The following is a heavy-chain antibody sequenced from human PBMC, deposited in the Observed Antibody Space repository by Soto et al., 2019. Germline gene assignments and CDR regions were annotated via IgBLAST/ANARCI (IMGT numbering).Heavy chain of an antibody. J-gene: IGHJ6*02. CDR3: ARDPPGQRITIFGVVTPDYGMDV. Sequence: ASVKVSCKASGYTFTSYYMHWVRQAPGQGLERMGIINPSGGSTSYAQKFQGRVTMTRDTSTSTVYMELSSLRSEDTAVYYCARDPPGQRITIFGVVTPDYGMDVWGQGTTVTVSS. CDR1: GYTFTSYY. CDR2: INPSGGST. D-gene: IGHD3-3*01. V-gene: IGHV1-46*01.